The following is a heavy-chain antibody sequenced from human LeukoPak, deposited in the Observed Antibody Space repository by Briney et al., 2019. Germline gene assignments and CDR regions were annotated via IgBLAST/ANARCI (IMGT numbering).Heavy chain of an antibody. CDR1: GYIFTNYA. V-gene: IGHV1-3*01. Sequence: ASVKVSCKASGYIFTNYAIHWVRQAPGQRLEWMGWINAGNGKANYSQKFRGRVTLTRDTSASTAYMELSSLRSADTAVYYCARGYYDLLTGHVVTYYFDYWGQGTLVTVSS. J-gene: IGHJ4*02. D-gene: IGHD3-9*01. CDR3: ARGYYDLLTGHVVTYYFDY. CDR2: INAGNGKA.